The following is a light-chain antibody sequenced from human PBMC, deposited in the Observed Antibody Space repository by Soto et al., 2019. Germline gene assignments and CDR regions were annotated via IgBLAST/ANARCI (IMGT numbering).Light chain of an antibody. CDR1: PSILHSSNNKIC. J-gene: IGKJ1*01. CDR2: WAS. V-gene: IGKV4-1*01. CDR3: QQYYSIPWT. Sequence: DIVLTQSPESVALSLGYRSTSHCKSIPSILHSSNNKICLAWYQQKPGQPPKVLIYWASNRESGVPDRFIGSGSGTDFTLTISSLQAEDVAVYYCQQYYSIPWTFGQGTKVDIK.